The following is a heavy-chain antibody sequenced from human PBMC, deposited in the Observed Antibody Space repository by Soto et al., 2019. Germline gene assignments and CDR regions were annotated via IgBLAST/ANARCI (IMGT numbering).Heavy chain of an antibody. V-gene: IGHV4-61*01. Sequence: SETLSLTCTVSGGSFKSGSYSWSWIGQPPGKGLEWIGYVYHTGRTSYNPSLKSRVSISMDTSKNQFSLNLDSVTAADTAVYFCARDFAYFDSWGQGTLVTVSS. CDR2: VYHTGRT. J-gene: IGHJ4*02. D-gene: IGHD3-3*01. CDR1: GGSFKSGSYS. CDR3: ARDFAYFDS.